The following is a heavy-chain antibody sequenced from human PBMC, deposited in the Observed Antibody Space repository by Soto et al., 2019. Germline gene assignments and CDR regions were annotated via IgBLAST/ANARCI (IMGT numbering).Heavy chain of an antibody. CDR1: GYTFTSYA. V-gene: IGHV1-3*01. Sequence: ASVKVSCKASGYTFTSYAMHWVRQAPGQRLEWMGWINAGNGNTKYSQKFQGRVTITRDTSASTAYMELSSPRSEDTAVYYCAGAVAAAGKGTIYYFDYWGQGTLVTVSS. CDR2: INAGNGNT. CDR3: AGAVAAAGKGTIYYFDY. D-gene: IGHD6-13*01. J-gene: IGHJ4*02.